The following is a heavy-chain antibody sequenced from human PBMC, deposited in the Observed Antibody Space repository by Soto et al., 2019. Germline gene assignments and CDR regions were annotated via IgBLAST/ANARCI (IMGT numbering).Heavy chain of an antibody. CDR1: GGSISSYY. D-gene: IGHD4-17*01. Sequence: SETLSLTCTVSGGSISSYYWSWIRQPPGKGLEWIGYIYYSGSTNYNPSLKSRVTISVDTSKNQFSLKLSSVTAADTAVYYCARVSRTTVTALDYWGQGTLVTAPQ. V-gene: IGHV4-59*01. J-gene: IGHJ4*02. CDR3: ARVSRTTVTALDY. CDR2: IYYSGST.